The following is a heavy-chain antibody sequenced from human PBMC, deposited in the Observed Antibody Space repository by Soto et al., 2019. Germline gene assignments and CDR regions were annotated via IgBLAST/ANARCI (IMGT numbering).Heavy chain of an antibody. J-gene: IGHJ3*01. V-gene: IGHV2-5*02. CDR2: IYWDDDR. CDR1: GLSLDTSGVG. D-gene: IGHD2-15*01. CDR3: AHILDGYYQLDPFEV. Sequence: QITLRESGSTLVKPTETLTLTCTVSGLSLDTSGVGVAWIRQPPGKALEWLASIYWDDDRRSRPSLKGRLTLTKDTSRNQVILTMTNMDPVDTATYYCAHILDGYYQLDPFEVWGQGTVVTVSS.